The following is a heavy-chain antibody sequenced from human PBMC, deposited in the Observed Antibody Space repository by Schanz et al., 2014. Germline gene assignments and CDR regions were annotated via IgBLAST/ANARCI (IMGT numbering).Heavy chain of an antibody. V-gene: IGHV3-11*05. J-gene: IGHJ4*01. CDR1: GFTSSDYY. D-gene: IGHD6-13*01. CDR3: AREQIMAAAGLVDY. CDR2: ISGTTTYT. Sequence: PGGSLRLSCAASGFTSSDYYMSWIRQAPGKGLEWVSYISGTTTYTNYADSVKGRFTISRDNAKNSLYLQMNSLRAEDTAVYYCAREQIMAAAGLVDYWGHGTLVTVSS.